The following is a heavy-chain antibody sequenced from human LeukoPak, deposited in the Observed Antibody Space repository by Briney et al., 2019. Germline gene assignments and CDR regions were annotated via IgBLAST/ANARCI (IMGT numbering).Heavy chain of an antibody. CDR2: ISSSGSTI. CDR3: ARDAVNYYGMDV. J-gene: IGHJ6*02. CDR1: GFTFSSYE. D-gene: IGHD4-23*01. V-gene: IGHV3-48*03. Sequence: TGGSLRLSCAASGFTFSSYEVNWVRQAPGKGLEWVSYISSSGSTIYYADSVKGRFTISRDNAKNSLYLQMNSLRAEDTAVYYCARDAVNYYGMDVWGQGTTVTVSS.